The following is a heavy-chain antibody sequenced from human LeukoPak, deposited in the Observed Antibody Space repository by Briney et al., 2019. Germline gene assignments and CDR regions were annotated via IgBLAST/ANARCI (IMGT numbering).Heavy chain of an antibody. Sequence: SVTLSLTCTVSGGSISSSYYYWGWHRQPPGKGLEWIGTIYYSGSTYYNPSLKSRVTISVDTSKNQFSLKLSSVTAPDTAVYYCARHEDRNWYFDHWGQGTLVTVSS. CDR2: IYYSGST. J-gene: IGHJ4*02. D-gene: IGHD1-1*01. CDR3: ARHEDRNWYFDH. CDR1: GGSISSSYYY. V-gene: IGHV4-39*01.